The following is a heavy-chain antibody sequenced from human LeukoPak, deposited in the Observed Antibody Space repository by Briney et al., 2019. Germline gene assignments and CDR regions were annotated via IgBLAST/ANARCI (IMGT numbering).Heavy chain of an antibody. CDR1: GFTFSNAW. CDR2: IKSKTDGGTT. Sequence: PGGSLRLSCAASGFTFSNAWMSWVRQAPGKGLEWVGRIKSKTDGGTTDYAAPVKGRFTISRDDSKNTLYLQMNSLKIEDTAVYYCTTMYSSSWYFSASGLDIDDYWGQGTLVTVSS. D-gene: IGHD6-13*01. V-gene: IGHV3-15*01. J-gene: IGHJ4*02. CDR3: TTMYSSSWYFSASGLDIDDY.